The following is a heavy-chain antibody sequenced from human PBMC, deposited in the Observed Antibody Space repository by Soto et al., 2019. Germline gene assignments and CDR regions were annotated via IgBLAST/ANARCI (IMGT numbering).Heavy chain of an antibody. CDR1: GFTFSSYA. Sequence: EVQLLESGGGLVQPGGSLRLSCAASGFTFSSYAMSWVRQAPGKGLEWVSAISGSGGTTYYADSVKGRFTISRDNSKNTLYLQMNSLRAEDTAVYYCAQDISTSRSVTSRVSFDYWCQGTLVTVSS. D-gene: IGHD3-22*01. CDR2: ISGSGGTT. V-gene: IGHV3-23*01. CDR3: AQDISTSRSVTSRVSFDY. J-gene: IGHJ4*02.